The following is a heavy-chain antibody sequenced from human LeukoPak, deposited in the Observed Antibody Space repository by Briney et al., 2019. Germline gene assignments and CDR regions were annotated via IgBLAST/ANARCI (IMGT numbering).Heavy chain of an antibody. V-gene: IGHV3-30*02. D-gene: IGHD2-15*01. CDR1: GFTFSSYG. CDR3: AKMDCSGGTCYSEVDY. J-gene: IGHJ4*02. CDR2: IRYDGSHK. Sequence: GGSLRLSCAASGFTFSSYGMHWVRQAPGKGLEWVAFIRYDGSHKYYADSVKGRCTISRDNSKNTLYLQMNSLRVEDTAVYYCAKMDCSGGTCYSEVDYWGQGTLVTVSS.